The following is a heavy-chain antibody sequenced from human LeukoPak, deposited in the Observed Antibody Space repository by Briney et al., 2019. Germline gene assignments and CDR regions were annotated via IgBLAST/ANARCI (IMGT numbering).Heavy chain of an antibody. V-gene: IGHV5-51*01. J-gene: IGHJ6*02. Sequence: GESLRISCKGSGSSFTSYWIGWVRPMPGKGLEWMGIIYPGDSDTRYSPSFQGQVTISADKSISTAYLQWSSLKASDTAMYYCARMQYQSDYYYYYGMDVWGQGTTVTVSS. CDR2: IYPGDSDT. CDR3: ARMQYQSDYYYYYGMDV. D-gene: IGHD2-2*01. CDR1: GSSFTSYW.